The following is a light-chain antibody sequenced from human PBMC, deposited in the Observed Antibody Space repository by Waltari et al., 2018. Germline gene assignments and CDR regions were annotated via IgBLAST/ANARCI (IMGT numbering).Light chain of an antibody. CDR3: MQALQTRT. CDR2: LGS. J-gene: IGKJ1*01. CDR1: QSLLHSNGFNY. Sequence: DIVMTQSPLSLPVTPGEPASISCRSSQSLLHSNGFNYLDWYLQKPGQSPQVLIYLGSNRAAGVPDRFSGSGSGTDFTLKISRVEAEDVGVYYCMQALQTRTFGQGTKVDI. V-gene: IGKV2-28*01.